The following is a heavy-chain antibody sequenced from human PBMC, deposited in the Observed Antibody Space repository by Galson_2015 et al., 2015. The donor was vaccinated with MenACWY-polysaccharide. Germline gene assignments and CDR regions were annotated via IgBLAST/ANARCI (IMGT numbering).Heavy chain of an antibody. CDR3: ARGGKYYYDSSGYLNWFDP. CDR2: MNPNSGNT. D-gene: IGHD3-22*01. J-gene: IGHJ5*02. CDR1: GYSFSSYD. Sequence: SVKVSCKASGYSFSSYDINWVRQPTGQGLEWMGWMNPNSGNTGYAQKFQGRVTMTRNTSISIAYMELSSLRSEDTAVYYCARGGKYYYDSSGYLNWFDPWGQGTLVTVPS. V-gene: IGHV1-8*01.